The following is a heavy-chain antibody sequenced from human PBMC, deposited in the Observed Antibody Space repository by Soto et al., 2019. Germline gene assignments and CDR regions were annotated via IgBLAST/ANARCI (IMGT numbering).Heavy chain of an antibody. V-gene: IGHV3-30-3*01. CDR2: ISYDGSNK. J-gene: IGHJ4*02. CDR1: GFTFSIYA. CDR3: ARARLYTPALDY. D-gene: IGHD2-2*01. Sequence: QVQLVESGGGVVQPGRSLRLSCAASGFTFSIYAMHWVRQAPGKGLEWVAVISYDGSNKYYADSVKGRFTISRDNSKNTRYLQMNSLRTEDTAVYYCARARLYTPALDYWGQGTLVTVSS.